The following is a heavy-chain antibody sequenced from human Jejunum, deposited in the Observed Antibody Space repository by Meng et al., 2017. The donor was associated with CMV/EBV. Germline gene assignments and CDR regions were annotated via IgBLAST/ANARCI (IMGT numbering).Heavy chain of an antibody. CDR1: FSDHY. Sequence: FSDHYMDWVRQAPGKGLEWVGRTRNKAKGYTTEYAASVKGRFSISRDDSKNSLYLQMNSLKIEDTAVYSCVRARPDSSGHYYFDYWGQGTLVTVSS. CDR2: TRNKAKGYTT. J-gene: IGHJ4*02. V-gene: IGHV3-72*01. CDR3: VRARPDSSGHYYFDY. D-gene: IGHD3-22*01.